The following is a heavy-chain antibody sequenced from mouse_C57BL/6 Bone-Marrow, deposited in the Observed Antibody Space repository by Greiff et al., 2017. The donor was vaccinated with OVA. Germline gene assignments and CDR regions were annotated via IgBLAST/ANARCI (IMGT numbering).Heavy chain of an antibody. CDR2: IRLKSDNYAT. Sequence: DVHLVESGGGLVQPGGSMKLSCVASGFTFSNYWMNWVRQSPEKGLEWVAQIRLKSDNYATHYAESVKGRFTISRDDSKSSVYLQMNNVRAEDTGIYYCTCYYGSSYWYFDVWGTGTTVTVSS. V-gene: IGHV6-3*01. CDR1: GFTFSNYW. D-gene: IGHD1-1*01. CDR3: TCYYGSSYWYFDV. J-gene: IGHJ1*03.